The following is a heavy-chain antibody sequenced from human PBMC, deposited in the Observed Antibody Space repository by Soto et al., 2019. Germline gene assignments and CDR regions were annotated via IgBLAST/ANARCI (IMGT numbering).Heavy chain of an antibody. Sequence: EVQLVESGGGLVQPGRSLRLSCVASGFTFDDYAMHWVRQTPGKGLEWVSSIDWNGGSTAYADSVKGRFTISRANARNSLYLQMNSLRPEDTALYYCVKGRGSYFVYFGLDVWGQGTTVTVSS. CDR1: GFTFDDYA. J-gene: IGHJ6*02. D-gene: IGHD1-26*01. V-gene: IGHV3-9*01. CDR3: VKGRGSYFVYFGLDV. CDR2: IDWNGGST.